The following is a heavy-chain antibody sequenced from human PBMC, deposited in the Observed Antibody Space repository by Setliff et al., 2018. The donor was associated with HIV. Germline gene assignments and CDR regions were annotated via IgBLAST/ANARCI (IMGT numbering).Heavy chain of an antibody. Sequence: GASVKVSCKVSGYTLTELSMHWVRPAPGKGLEWMGGFDPEDGETIYEQKFQGRVTMTEDTSTDTAYMELSSLRSEDTAVYYCATARSSGRYGYYYYMDVWGKGTTVTVSS. V-gene: IGHV1-24*01. D-gene: IGHD1-26*01. CDR3: ATARSSGRYGYYYYMDV. J-gene: IGHJ6*03. CDR2: FDPEDGET. CDR1: GYTLTELS.